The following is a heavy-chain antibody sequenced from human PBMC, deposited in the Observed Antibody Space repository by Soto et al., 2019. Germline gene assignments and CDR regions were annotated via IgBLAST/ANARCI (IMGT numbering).Heavy chain of an antibody. V-gene: IGHV4-59*12. CDR2: VYHSGRT. Sequence: PSETLSLTCTVSGGSMNSYYWSWIRQSPGKGLEWIGDVYHSGRTNCRPSLRSRVSTSVDMSKSQVSLTLTSVTAADTAVYYCARGGGRFSVFGVVIDSAFDLWGQGTMVTVSS. CDR3: ARGGGRFSVFGVVIDSAFDL. D-gene: IGHD2-21*01. CDR1: GGSMNSYY. J-gene: IGHJ3*01.